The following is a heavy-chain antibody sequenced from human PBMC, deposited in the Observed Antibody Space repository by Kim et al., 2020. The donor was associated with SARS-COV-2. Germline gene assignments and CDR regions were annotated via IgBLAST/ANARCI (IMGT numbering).Heavy chain of an antibody. CDR3: AREETLSGLTQYYFDC. CDR1: GASISSYY. CDR2: LYINGNT. D-gene: IGHD1-26*01. J-gene: IGHJ4*02. Sequence: SETLSLTCTVSGASISSYYWSWIRQPAGKGLEWVGRLYINGNTNYNPSLKSRATMSVDRSKNQFSLKLTSVTVADTAIYYCAREETLSGLTQYYFDCWGQGALVTVSS. V-gene: IGHV4-4*07.